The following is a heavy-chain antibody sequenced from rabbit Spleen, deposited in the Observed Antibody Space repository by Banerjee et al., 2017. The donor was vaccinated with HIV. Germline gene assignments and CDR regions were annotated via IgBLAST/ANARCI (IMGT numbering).Heavy chain of an antibody. V-gene: IGHV1S45*01. CDR3: ARDLASVVGWNFSL. CDR2: TDAGSSTTT. J-gene: IGHJ4*01. Sequence: QELLEESGGDLVKPEGSLTLTCTASGFSFNSGSDMCWVRQAPGKGLEWIACTDAGSSTTTYYASWAKGRFTIPKTSATTVTLQMTSLTAADTATYFCARDLASVVGWNFSLWGQGTLVTVS. CDR1: GFSFNSGSD. D-gene: IGHD3-1*01.